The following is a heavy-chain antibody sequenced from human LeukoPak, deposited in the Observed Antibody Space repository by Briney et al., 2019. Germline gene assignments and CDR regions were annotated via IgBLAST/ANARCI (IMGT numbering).Heavy chain of an antibody. CDR1: GFTFSSYA. D-gene: IGHD1-26*01. CDR3: ARATGDTGYFDY. J-gene: IGHJ4*02. CDR2: IGTAGDT. V-gene: IGHV3-13*01. Sequence: GGSLRLSCAASGFTFSSYAMHWVRQATGKGLEWVSAIGTAGDTYYPGSVKGRFTISRENAKNSLYLQMNSLRAGDTAVYYCARATGDTGYFDYWGQGTLVTVSS.